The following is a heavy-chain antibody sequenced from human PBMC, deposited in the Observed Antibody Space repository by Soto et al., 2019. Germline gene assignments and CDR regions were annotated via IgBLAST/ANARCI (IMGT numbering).Heavy chain of an antibody. CDR1: GFNLSTYS. V-gene: IGHV3-48*01. Sequence: GGSLRLSCAASGFNLSTYSMNWVRQAPGKGLEWVSYISISSSTIYYSDSVKGRFTVSRDNAKNSTYLQMNSLRAEDTAVYSCARGVGKLRFGYYFMDVWGKGTTVTVSS. CDR3: ARGVGKLRFGYYFMDV. D-gene: IGHD3-3*01. CDR2: ISISSSTI. J-gene: IGHJ6*03.